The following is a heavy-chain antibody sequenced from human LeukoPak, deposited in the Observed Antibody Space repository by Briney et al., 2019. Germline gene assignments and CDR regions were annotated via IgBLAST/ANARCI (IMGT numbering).Heavy chain of an antibody. CDR1: GFTFSSYY. Sequence: GGSPRLSCAASGFTFSSYYMSWVRQAPGKGLEWVANINEGGSEKYYVESVKDRFTISRDNAKNSLYLQMSSLRAEDTAVYYCARVNRYSGYDFDQWGQGTLVTVSS. CDR3: ARVNRYSGYDFDQ. J-gene: IGHJ5*02. D-gene: IGHD5-12*01. V-gene: IGHV3-7*01. CDR2: INEGGSEK.